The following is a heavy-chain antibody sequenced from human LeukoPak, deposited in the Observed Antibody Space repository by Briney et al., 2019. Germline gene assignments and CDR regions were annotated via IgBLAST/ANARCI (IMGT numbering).Heavy chain of an antibody. CDR3: ASGAEWLVADAFDI. CDR2: ISYDGSNK. Sequence: QPGGSLRLSCAASGFTFSSYGMHWVRQAPGKGLEWVAVISYDGSNKYYADSVKGRFTISRDNSKNTLYLQMNSLRAEDTAVYYCASGAEWLVADAFDIWGQGTMVTVSS. J-gene: IGHJ3*02. V-gene: IGHV3-30*03. CDR1: GFTFSSYG. D-gene: IGHD3-3*01.